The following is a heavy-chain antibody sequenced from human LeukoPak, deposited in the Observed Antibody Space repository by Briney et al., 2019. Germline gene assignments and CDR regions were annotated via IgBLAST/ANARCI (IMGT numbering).Heavy chain of an antibody. Sequence: PGGSLRLSCAASGFTFSSYAMRWVRQAPGKGLEWVSAISGSGGSTYYADSVKGRFTISRDNSKNTPYLQMNSLRAEDTAVYYCAKDTYVWGSYRYAIEIDYWGQGTLVTVSS. J-gene: IGHJ4*02. CDR2: ISGSGGST. CDR3: AKDTYVWGSYRYAIEIDY. CDR1: GFTFSSYA. D-gene: IGHD3-16*02. V-gene: IGHV3-23*01.